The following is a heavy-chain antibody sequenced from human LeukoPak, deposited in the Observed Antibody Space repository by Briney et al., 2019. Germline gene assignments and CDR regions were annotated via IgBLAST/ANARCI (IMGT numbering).Heavy chain of an antibody. D-gene: IGHD1-26*01. V-gene: IGHV4-30-4*01. CDR3: ARGREWELSTHFDY. J-gene: IGHJ4*02. CDR2: IYYSGST. CDR1: GGSISSGDYY. Sequence: SQTLSLTCTVSGGSISSGDYYWSWIRQPPGKGLEWIGYIYYSGSTYYNPSLKSRVTISVDTSKNQFSLKLSSVTAVDTAVYYCARGREWELSTHFDYWGQGTLVTVSS.